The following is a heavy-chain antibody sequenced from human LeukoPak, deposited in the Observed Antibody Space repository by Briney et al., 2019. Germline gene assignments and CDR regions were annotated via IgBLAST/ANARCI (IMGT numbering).Heavy chain of an antibody. J-gene: IGHJ5*02. D-gene: IGHD3-10*01. CDR3: ARRGRHYGSGSYYISWFDP. V-gene: IGHV4-61*02. CDR1: GGSISSGSYY. CDR2: IYTSGST. Sequence: PSETLSLTCTVSGGSISSGSYYWSWIRQPAGKGLEWIGRIYTSGSTNYNPSLKSRVTISVDTSKNQFSLKLSSVTAADTAVYYCARRGRHYGSGSYYISWFDPWGQGTLVTVSS.